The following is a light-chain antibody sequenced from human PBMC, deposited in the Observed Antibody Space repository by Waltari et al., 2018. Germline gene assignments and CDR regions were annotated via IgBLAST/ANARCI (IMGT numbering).Light chain of an antibody. CDR1: SSDIGSYKY. J-gene: IGLJ1*01. Sequence: QSALTQPASVSGSPGQSITISCTGTSSDIGSYKYVSWYQQHPGKAPKVLIFDVSNRPSEVSDRFSGSKSGKTASLTISGLQAEDEADYYCTSWTGSNAYAFGTGTKVTVL. CDR2: DVS. V-gene: IGLV2-14*03. CDR3: TSWTGSNAYA.